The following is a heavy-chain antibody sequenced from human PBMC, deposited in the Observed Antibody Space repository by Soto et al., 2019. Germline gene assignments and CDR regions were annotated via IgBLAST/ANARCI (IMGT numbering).Heavy chain of an antibody. V-gene: IGHV4-59*11. D-gene: IGHD6-19*01. CDR1: GGSISSHY. CDR2: IYYSGST. J-gene: IGHJ5*02. Sequence: ETLSLTCTVSGGSISSHYWSWIRQPPGKGLQWIGNIYYSGSTSYNPSLKSRVTISVDTSKSQFSLEPSSVTAADTAVYYCARTRAVWFDPWGQGTLVTVSS. CDR3: ARTRAVWFDP.